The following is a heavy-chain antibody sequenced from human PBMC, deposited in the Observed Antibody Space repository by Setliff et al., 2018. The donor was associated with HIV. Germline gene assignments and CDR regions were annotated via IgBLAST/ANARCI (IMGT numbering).Heavy chain of an antibody. V-gene: IGHV4-61*05. J-gene: IGHJ4*02. D-gene: IGHD2-15*01. CDR3: ARATATWLVDN. Sequence: SETLSLTCTVSGGSISSSSYYWGWIRQPPGKGLEWIGYVYHSGGTNYNPSLKSRLTISTDASKNQFSLKLSSVTTADTAVYYCARATATWLVDNWGQGTLVTVSS. CDR1: GGSISSSSYY. CDR2: VYHSGGT.